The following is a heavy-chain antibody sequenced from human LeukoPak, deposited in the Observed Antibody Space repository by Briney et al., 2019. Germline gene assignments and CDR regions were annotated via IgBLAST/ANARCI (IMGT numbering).Heavy chain of an antibody. J-gene: IGHJ4*02. CDR2: IYSGGST. V-gene: IGHV3-53*01. Sequence: GGSLRLSCAASGFTVSSNYMSWVRQAPGKGLEWVSVIYSGGSTYYADSVKGRFTISRDNSKNTLYLQMNSLRAEDTAVYYCAGGSWGCSDGGGGLFDYWGQGTLVTVSS. CDR1: GFTVSSNY. D-gene: IGHD3-16*01. CDR3: AGGSWGCSDGGGGLFDY.